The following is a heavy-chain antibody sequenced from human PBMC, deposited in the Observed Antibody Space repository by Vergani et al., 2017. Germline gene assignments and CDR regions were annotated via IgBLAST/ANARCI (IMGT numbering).Heavy chain of an antibody. CDR3: ASLYGRDSSGSKYFDY. Sequence: EVQLVQSGAEVKKPGESLKISCQISGYSFTKYWIGWVRQMPGKGLEWMGIIHPADSDTRYSPSFQGQVTISVDKSISTAYLQRSSLRASDSAMYYCASLYGRDSSGSKYFDYWGQGTLVTVSS. V-gene: IGHV5-51*01. D-gene: IGHD3-22*01. J-gene: IGHJ4*02. CDR1: GYSFTKYW. CDR2: IHPADSDT.